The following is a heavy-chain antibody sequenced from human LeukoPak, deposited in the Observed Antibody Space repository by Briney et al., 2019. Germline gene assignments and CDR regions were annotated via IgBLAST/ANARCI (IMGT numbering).Heavy chain of an antibody. CDR3: ARTTMVEGDAFDI. Sequence: GASVKVSCKASGYTFTSYDINWVRQATGQGLEWMGWMNPNSGNTGYAQKFQGRVTITRNTSISTAYMELSSLRSEDTAVYYCARTTMVEGDAFDIWGQGTMVTVSS. CDR1: GYTFTSYD. V-gene: IGHV1-8*03. D-gene: IGHD3-10*01. J-gene: IGHJ3*02. CDR2: MNPNSGNT.